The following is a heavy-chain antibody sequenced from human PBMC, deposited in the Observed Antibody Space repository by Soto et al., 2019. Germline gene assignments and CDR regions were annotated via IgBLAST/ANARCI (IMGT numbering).Heavy chain of an antibody. D-gene: IGHD6-13*01. Sequence: ASVKVSCKASGYTFTSYYMHWVRQAPGQGLEWMGIINPSGGSTSYAQKFQGRVTMTRDTSTSTVYMELSSLRSEDTAVYYCARGALAAADLDAFDIWGQGTMVPVSS. CDR1: GYTFTSYY. CDR3: ARGALAAADLDAFDI. V-gene: IGHV1-46*01. CDR2: INPSGGST. J-gene: IGHJ3*02.